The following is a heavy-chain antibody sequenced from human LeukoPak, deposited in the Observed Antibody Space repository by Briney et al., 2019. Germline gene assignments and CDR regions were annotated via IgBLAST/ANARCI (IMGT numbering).Heavy chain of an antibody. D-gene: IGHD3-3*01. CDR2: IRNKANSYTT. J-gene: IGHJ4*02. CDR1: GFTFSDYY. V-gene: IGHV3-72*01. Sequence: PGGSLRLSCAVSGFTFSDYYMDWVRQAPGKELEWVGRIRNKANSYTTEYAASVKGRFTISRDDSKNSLYLQMNSLKAEDTAMYYCARGVLWSGYFYFDYWGQGTLVTVSS. CDR3: ARGVLWSGYFYFDY.